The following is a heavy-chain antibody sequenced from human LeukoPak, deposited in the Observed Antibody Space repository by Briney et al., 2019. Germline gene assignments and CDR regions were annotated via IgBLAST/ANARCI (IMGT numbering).Heavy chain of an antibody. Sequence: SETLSLTCTVSGYSISSGYYWGWIRQPPGKGLEWTGSIYHSGSTYYNPSLKSRVTISVDTSKNQFSLNLTSVTAADTAVYYCARDSSGTLSGGGWFDPWGQGTLVTVSS. CDR3: ARDSSGTLSGGGWFDP. D-gene: IGHD6-19*01. J-gene: IGHJ5*02. CDR1: GYSISSGYY. V-gene: IGHV4-38-2*02. CDR2: IYHSGST.